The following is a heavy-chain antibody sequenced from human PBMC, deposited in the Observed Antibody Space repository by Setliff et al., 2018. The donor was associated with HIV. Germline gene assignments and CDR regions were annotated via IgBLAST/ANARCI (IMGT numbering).Heavy chain of an antibody. CDR1: GFTFANAW. CDR3: VGGSGTDRYDY. Sequence: PGGSLRLSCAASGFTFANAWMNWFRQAPGKGLEWVGRLRNGNRNSTEYAASVKGRFTLSRDDSENSLYLQMNSLKTEDTAVYYCVGGSGTDRYDYWGRGTLVTVSS. V-gene: IGHV3-72*01. J-gene: IGHJ4*02. D-gene: IGHD3-10*01. CDR2: LRNGNRNST.